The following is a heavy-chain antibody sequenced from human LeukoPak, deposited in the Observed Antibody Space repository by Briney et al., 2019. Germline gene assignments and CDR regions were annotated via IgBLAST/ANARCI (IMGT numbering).Heavy chain of an antibody. CDR2: IYYSGST. Sequence: SETLSLTCTVSGGSISSSSYYWGWIRQPPGKGLERIGSIYYSGSTYYNPSLKSRVTISVDTSKNQFSLKLSSVTAADTAVYYCARDFGASSSWFNWFDPWGQGTLVTVSS. V-gene: IGHV4-39*07. J-gene: IGHJ5*02. D-gene: IGHD6-13*01. CDR3: ARDFGASSSWFNWFDP. CDR1: GGSISSSSYY.